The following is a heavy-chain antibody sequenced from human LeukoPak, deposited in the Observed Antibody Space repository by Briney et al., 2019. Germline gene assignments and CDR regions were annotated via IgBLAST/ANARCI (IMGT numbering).Heavy chain of an antibody. CDR1: GYSFTSYW. J-gene: IGHJ4*02. Sequence: GESLKISCKGSGYSFTSYWIGWVRQMPGKGLEWMGIIYPGDSDTRYSPSFQGQVTISADKSISTAYLQWSSLKASDTAMYYCARHPTSYSSGWLNTDYWGQGTLVTVSS. V-gene: IGHV5-51*01. CDR3: ARHPTSYSSGWLNTDY. CDR2: IYPGDSDT. D-gene: IGHD6-19*01.